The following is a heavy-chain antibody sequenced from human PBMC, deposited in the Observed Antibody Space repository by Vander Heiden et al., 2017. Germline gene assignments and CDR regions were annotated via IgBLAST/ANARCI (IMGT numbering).Heavy chain of an antibody. Sequence: EVQLVESGGGMVQPGRSLRLSCAASGFTFDDYAMQWVRQAPGNGLEWVSGISWNSGSIGYADSGKGRFTISRDNAKNSLYMQMNSLRAEDTALYYCAKDANPDYYGSGVDYWGHGTLVTVYS. J-gene: IGHJ4*01. D-gene: IGHD3-10*01. V-gene: IGHV3-9*01. CDR2: ISWNSGSI. CDR3: AKDANPDYYGSGVDY. CDR1: GFTFDDYA.